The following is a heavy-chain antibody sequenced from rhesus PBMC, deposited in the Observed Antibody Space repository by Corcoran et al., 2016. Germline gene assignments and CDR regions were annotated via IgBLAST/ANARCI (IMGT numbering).Heavy chain of an antibody. Sequence: VQLQESGPGLVKPSETLSLTCAVSGGSISSSNWWRWIRQPPGKGLEWIGYISGSSGSTYYNPSLKSRVTISKDTSKNQFSLKLSSVTAADTAVYYCARNFRGFDYWGQGVLVTVSS. CDR1: GGSISSSNW. V-gene: IGHV4-65*02. J-gene: IGHJ4*01. CDR3: ARNFRGFDY. CDR2: ISGSSGST.